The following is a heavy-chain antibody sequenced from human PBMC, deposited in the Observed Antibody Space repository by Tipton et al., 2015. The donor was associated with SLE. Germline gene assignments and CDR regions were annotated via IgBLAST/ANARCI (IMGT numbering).Heavy chain of an antibody. CDR2: SGST. D-gene: IGHD3-22*01. J-gene: IGHJ3*02. V-gene: IGHV4-39*01. Sequence: TLSLTCSVSGGAISSSGYYWGWIRQPPGKGLEWIGRSGSTYYNPSLKSRVSTSVDTSKNQFSLKLTSVTAADTAVYYCARHFPRHYDSRTYSEAFDIWGQGTMVTVSS. CDR3: ARHFPRHYDSRTYSEAFDI. CDR1: GGAISSSGYY.